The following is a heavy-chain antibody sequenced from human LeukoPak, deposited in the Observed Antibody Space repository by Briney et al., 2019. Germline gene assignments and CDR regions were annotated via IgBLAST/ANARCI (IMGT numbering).Heavy chain of an antibody. CDR1: GFAFSNYW. J-gene: IGHJ4*02. CDR3: TRGDSASKIDY. CDR2: IKPDGSED. V-gene: IGHV3-7*01. D-gene: IGHD3-22*01. Sequence: GESLRLSCAASGFAFSNYWMNWVRQAPGKGLEWVAYIKPDGSEDYYVDSVKGRFTISRDNAESSLYLQMNSLRVEDTAVYYCTRGDSASKIDYWGQGTLVTVSS.